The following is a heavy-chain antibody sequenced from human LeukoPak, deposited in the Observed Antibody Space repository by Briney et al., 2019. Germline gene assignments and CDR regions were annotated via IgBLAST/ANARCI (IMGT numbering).Heavy chain of an antibody. V-gene: IGHV3-53*01. D-gene: IGHD2-21*02. CDR3: ARDLATAPIWGVVH. CDR2: IYSGGST. Sequence: GGSLRLSCAASGFTVSSNYMSWVRQAPGKGLEWVSVIYSGGSTYYADSVKGRFTISRDNSKNTLYLQMNSLRAEDTAVYYCARDLATAPIWGVVHWGQGTLVTVSS. J-gene: IGHJ4*02. CDR1: GFTVSSNY.